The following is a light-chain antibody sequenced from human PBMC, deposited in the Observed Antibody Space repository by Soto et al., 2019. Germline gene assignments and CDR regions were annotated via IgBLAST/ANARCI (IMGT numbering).Light chain of an antibody. V-gene: IGLV2-23*02. Sequence: QSVLPQPSSVSGSPGQSITISCTGTSSDVGSYNLVSWYQQHPGKAPKLMIYEVSKRPSGVSNRFSGSKSGNTASLTISGLQAEDEADYYCCSYAGSSPAYVFGTGTKVTVL. CDR1: SSDVGSYNL. CDR2: EVS. CDR3: CSYAGSSPAYV. J-gene: IGLJ1*01.